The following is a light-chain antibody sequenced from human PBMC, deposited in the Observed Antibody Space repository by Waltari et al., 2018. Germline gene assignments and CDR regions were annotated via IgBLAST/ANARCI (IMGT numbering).Light chain of an antibody. Sequence: DIQLTQSPSSLSASLGDRVTISCRASQAIGASLVWYQQRPGEVPGLLIFAASTLQSGVSSRFSGSGSGTDFTLTISSLQSEDVGTYFCQNYGSDPVYTFGQGTRL. J-gene: IGKJ2*01. V-gene: IGKV1-27*01. CDR3: QNYGSDPVYT. CDR2: AAS. CDR1: QAIGAS.